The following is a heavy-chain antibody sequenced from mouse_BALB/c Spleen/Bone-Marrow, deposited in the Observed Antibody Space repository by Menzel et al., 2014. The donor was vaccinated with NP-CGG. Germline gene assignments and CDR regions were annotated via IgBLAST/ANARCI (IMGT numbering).Heavy chain of an antibody. CDR1: GFNIKDTY. V-gene: IGHV14-3*02. D-gene: IGHD1-1*01. CDR2: IDPANGNT. CDR3: ARYSRPSATPY. J-gene: IGHJ3*01. Sequence: EVQLQQSGAELVKPGASVKLSCTASGFNIKDTYMHWVKQRPEQGLEWIGRIDPANGNTKYDPKFQGKATITADTSSNTAYLQLSSLTSEDTAVYYCARYSRPSATPYWGHGTLVTVSA.